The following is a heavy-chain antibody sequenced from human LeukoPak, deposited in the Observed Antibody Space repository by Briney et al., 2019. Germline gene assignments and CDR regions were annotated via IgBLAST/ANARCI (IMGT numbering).Heavy chain of an antibody. V-gene: IGHV1-8*01. CDR2: MNPNSGNT. J-gene: IGHJ5*02. CDR3: ARALSNILTGYHNWFDP. CDR1: GYTFTSYD. D-gene: IGHD3-9*01. Sequence: GASVTVSCKASGYTFTSYDINWVRQAPGQGLEWMGWMNPNSGNTGYAQKFQGRVTMTRNTSISTAYMELSSLRSEDTAVYYCARALSNILTGYHNWFDPWGQGTLVTVSS.